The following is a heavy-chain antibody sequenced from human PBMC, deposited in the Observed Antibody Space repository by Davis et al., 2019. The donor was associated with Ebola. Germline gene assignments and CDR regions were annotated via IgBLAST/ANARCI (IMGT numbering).Heavy chain of an antibody. V-gene: IGHV4-59*08. CDR2: IYYSGST. D-gene: IGHD6-19*01. J-gene: IGHJ6*02. CDR3: ARQYSSGWYFGMDV. Sequence: GSLRLSCTVSGGSISSYYWSWIRQPPGKGLEWIGYIYYSGSTNYNPSLKSRVTISVDTSKNQFSLKLSSVTAADTAVYYCARQYSSGWYFGMDVWGQGTTVTVSS. CDR1: GGSISSYY.